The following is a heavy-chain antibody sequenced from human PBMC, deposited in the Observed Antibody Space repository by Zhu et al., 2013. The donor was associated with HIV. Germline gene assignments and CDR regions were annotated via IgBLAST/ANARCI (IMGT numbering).Heavy chain of an antibody. V-gene: IGHV1-18*01. Sequence: QVQLVQSGAEVKKPGASVRVSCKASGYTLNNYGISWVRQAPGQGLDWVGWISTYYGNTNYAQRLQGRLTMTTDTSTNTAYMELRSLRSDDTAVYYCIRGPGYCSSTSCSDYYYSMDVVGRKGPRSPSP. J-gene: IGHJ6*03. CDR1: GYTLNNYG. CDR3: IRGPGYCSSTSCSDYYYSMDV. D-gene: IGHD2-2*01. CDR2: ISTYYGNT.